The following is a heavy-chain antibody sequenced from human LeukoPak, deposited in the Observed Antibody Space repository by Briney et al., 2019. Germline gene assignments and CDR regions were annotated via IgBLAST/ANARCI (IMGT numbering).Heavy chain of an antibody. D-gene: IGHD4-17*01. CDR3: TRDSGTTEEVKFDP. V-gene: IGHV4-4*07. Sequence: SETLSLTCSVSGGSISSYFLSWIRQPAGKGLEWIGRIHSGTTTYNPSLKSRVTMSLDTSKNQVSLTSRSVTAADTALYYCTRDSGTTEEVKFDPWGQGTLVTVSS. CDR2: IHSGTT. J-gene: IGHJ5*02. CDR1: GGSISSYF.